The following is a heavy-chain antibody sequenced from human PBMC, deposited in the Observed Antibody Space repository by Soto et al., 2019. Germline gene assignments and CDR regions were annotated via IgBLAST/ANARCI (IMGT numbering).Heavy chain of an antibody. CDR3: ARHGVDRVEATDYYYYYMDV. Sequence: PGESLKISCKGSGYSFTSYWIGWVRQMPGKGLEWMGIIYPGDSDTRYSPSFQGQVTISADKSISTAYLQWSSLKASDTAMYYCARHGVDRVEATDYYYYYMDVWGKGTTVTVSS. CDR2: IYPGDSDT. D-gene: IGHD5-12*01. J-gene: IGHJ6*03. CDR1: GYSFTSYW. V-gene: IGHV5-51*01.